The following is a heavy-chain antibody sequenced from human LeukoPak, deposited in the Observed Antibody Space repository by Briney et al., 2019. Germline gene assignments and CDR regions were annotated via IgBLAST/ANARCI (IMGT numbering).Heavy chain of an antibody. J-gene: IGHJ4*02. D-gene: IGHD3-10*01. CDR3: AKGGGFTWFRDLPIFDY. Sequence: PGGSLRLSCAASGFTFSDYYMSWIRQAPGKGLEWVSAISGSGSSTYYADSVEGRFTISRDNSKSALYLQMNSLRAEDTAVYYCAKGGGFTWFRDLPIFDYWGQGALVTVSS. CDR1: GFTFSDYY. CDR2: ISGSGSST. V-gene: IGHV3-23*01.